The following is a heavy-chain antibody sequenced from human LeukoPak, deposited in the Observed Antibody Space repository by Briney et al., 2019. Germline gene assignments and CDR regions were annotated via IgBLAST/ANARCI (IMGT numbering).Heavy chain of an antibody. D-gene: IGHD6-19*01. V-gene: IGHV4-59*01. CDR3: ARRKYSSGLDY. Sequence: SETLSLTCTVSGGSINSYYWSWIRQPPGKGLEWIGYIYYSGSTNYNPSLKSRVTISVDTSKNQFSLKLSSVTAADTAVYYCARRKYSSGLDYWGQGTLVTVSS. CDR2: IYYSGST. J-gene: IGHJ4*02. CDR1: GGSINSYY.